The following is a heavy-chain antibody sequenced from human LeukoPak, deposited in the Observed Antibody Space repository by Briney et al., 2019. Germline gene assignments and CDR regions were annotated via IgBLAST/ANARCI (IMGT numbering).Heavy chain of an antibody. D-gene: IGHD6-6*01. V-gene: IGHV3-30*18. J-gene: IGHJ4*02. CDR2: ISYDGSNK. CDR3: AKDRKQLVGGYFDY. CDR1: GFTFSSYG. Sequence: PGGSLRLSCAASGFTFSSYGMHWVRQAPGKGLEWVAVISYDGSNKYYADSVKGRFTISRDNSKNTLYLQMNSLRAEDTAVYYCAKDRKQLVGGYFDYWGQGTLVTVSS.